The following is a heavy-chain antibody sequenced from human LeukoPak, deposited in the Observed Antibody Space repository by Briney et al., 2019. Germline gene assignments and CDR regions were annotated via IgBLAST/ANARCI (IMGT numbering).Heavy chain of an antibody. Sequence: ASVKVSCKASGYTFTGYYMHWVRQAPGQGLEWMGWINPNSGGTNYAQKFQGRVTMTRDTSISTAYMELSRLGSDDTAVYYCASTDYYDSSGYPRTDAFDIWGQGTMVTVSS. CDR3: ASTDYYDSSGYPRTDAFDI. D-gene: IGHD3-22*01. CDR2: INPNSGGT. CDR1: GYTFTGYY. J-gene: IGHJ3*02. V-gene: IGHV1-2*02.